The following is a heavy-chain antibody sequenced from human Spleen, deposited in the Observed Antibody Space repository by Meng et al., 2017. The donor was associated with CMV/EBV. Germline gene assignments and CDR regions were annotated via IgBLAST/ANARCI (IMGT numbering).Heavy chain of an antibody. CDR2: ISYDGSNK. J-gene: IGHJ4*02. D-gene: IGHD3-3*01. CDR3: ASTDSYD. Sequence: QVQLVESGGGVVQPGRSLRLSCAASGFTLSSYAMHWVRQAPGKGLEWVAVISYDGSNKYYADSVKGRFTISRDNSKNTLYLQMNSLRAEDTAVYYCASTDSYDWGQGTLVTVSS. CDR1: GFTLSSYA. V-gene: IGHV3-30-3*01.